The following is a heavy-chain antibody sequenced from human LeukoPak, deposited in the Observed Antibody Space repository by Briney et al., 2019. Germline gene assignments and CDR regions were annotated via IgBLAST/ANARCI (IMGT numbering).Heavy chain of an antibody. V-gene: IGHV1-69*05. CDR3: ARGGKTYYGSGTPFDY. J-gene: IGHJ4*02. Sequence: RASVKVSCKASGDTFSSYAISWVRQAPGQGLEWMGRIIPIFGTANYAQKFQGRVTITTDESTSTAYMELSSLRSEDTAVYYCARGGKTYYGSGTPFDYWGQGTLVTVSS. D-gene: IGHD3-10*01. CDR1: GDTFSSYA. CDR2: IIPIFGTA.